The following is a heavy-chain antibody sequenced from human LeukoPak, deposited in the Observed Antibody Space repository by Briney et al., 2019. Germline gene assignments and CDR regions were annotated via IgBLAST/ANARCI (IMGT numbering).Heavy chain of an antibody. CDR2: IYNGVNT. CDR1: GASVSSASY. J-gene: IGHJ5*02. CDR3: ARSRAFNSGAFDP. V-gene: IGHV4-61*01. Sequence: SETLSLTCTVSGASVSSASYWSWLRQPPGKGVEWIAHIYNGVNTNYNPSLKSRVTISVDTSKNQFSLRLNSVTAADTAVYYCARSRAFNSGAFDPWGQGSLVTVSS. D-gene: IGHD1-26*01.